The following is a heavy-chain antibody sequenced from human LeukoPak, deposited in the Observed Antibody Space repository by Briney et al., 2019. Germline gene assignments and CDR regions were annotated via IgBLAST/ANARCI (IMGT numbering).Heavy chain of an antibody. Sequence: GGSLRLSCAASGFTFSSYSMNWVRQAPGKRLEWVSYISSSSSTIYYADSVKGRFTISRDNAKNSLYLQMNSLRAEDTAVYYCARDWVDYYYYYGMDVWGQGTTVTVSS. V-gene: IGHV3-48*01. J-gene: IGHJ6*02. CDR3: ARDWVDYYYYYGMDV. D-gene: IGHD3-16*01. CDR1: GFTFSSYS. CDR2: ISSSSSTI.